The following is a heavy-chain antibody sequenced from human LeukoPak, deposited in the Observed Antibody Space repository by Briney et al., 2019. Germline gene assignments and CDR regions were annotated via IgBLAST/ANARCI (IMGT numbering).Heavy chain of an antibody. D-gene: IGHD2-2*01. Sequence: GGSLRLSCAASGFTFSSYGMHWVRQAPGKGLEWVAFIRYDGGNTYYADSVKGRFTISRDNSKNTLYLQMNSLRAEDTAIYYCAKDLGRYCSSTSCMGGYWGQGTLVTVSS. CDR1: GFTFSSYG. V-gene: IGHV3-30*02. J-gene: IGHJ4*02. CDR3: AKDLGRYCSSTSCMGGY. CDR2: IRYDGGNT.